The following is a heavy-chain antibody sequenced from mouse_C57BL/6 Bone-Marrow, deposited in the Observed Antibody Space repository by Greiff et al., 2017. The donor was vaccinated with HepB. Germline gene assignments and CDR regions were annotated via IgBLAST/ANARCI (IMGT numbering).Heavy chain of an antibody. V-gene: IGHV2-2*01. CDR2: IWSGGST. D-gene: IGHD1-1*01. CDR1: GFSLTSYG. CDR3: ARHYGRAWFAY. J-gene: IGHJ3*01. Sequence: VMLVESGPGLVQPSQSLSITCTVSGFSLTSYGVHWVRQSPGKGLEWLGVIWSGGSTDYNAAFISRLSISKDNSKSQVFFKMNSLQADDTAIYYCARHYGRAWFAYWGQGTLVTVSA.